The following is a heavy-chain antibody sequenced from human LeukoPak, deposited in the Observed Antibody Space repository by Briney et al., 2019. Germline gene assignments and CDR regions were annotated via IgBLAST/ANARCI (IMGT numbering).Heavy chain of an antibody. D-gene: IGHD1-26*01. CDR3: ALFGTYASDY. CDR2: IYPGDADT. Sequence: GESLKISCKGSGYSFNTYWIGWVRQMPGKGLEWMGIIYPGDADTGYSPSFQGQVTISADKSISTAYLQWSSLKASDTAMYYSALFGTYASDYWGQGTLVTVS. CDR1: GYSFNTYW. V-gene: IGHV5-51*01. J-gene: IGHJ4*02.